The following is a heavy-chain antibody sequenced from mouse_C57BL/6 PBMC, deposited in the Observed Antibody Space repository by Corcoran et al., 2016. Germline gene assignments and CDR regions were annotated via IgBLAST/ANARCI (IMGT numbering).Heavy chain of an antibody. CDR2: INTYSGVP. CDR3: ARTLDTTVVANFDY. D-gene: IGHD1-1*01. Sequence: QIQLVQSGPELKKPGETVKISCKASGYTFTTYGMSWVKQAPGKGLKWMGWINTYSGVPTYADDFKGRFAFSLETSASTAYLQINNLKNEDTATYFCARTLDTTVVANFDYWGQGTTLTVSS. J-gene: IGHJ2*01. CDR1: GYTFTTYG. V-gene: IGHV9-3*01.